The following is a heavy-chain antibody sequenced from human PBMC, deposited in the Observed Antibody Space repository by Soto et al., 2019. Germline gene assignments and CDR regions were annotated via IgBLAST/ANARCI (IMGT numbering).Heavy chain of an antibody. J-gene: IGHJ4*02. D-gene: IGHD1-26*01. V-gene: IGHV1-18*01. CDR1: GYTFTSYG. CDR3: ARGLYTIVGATTALSTFDY. Sequence: QVQLVQSGAEVKKPGASVKVSCKASGYTFTSYGISWVRQAPGQGLEWMGWISAYNGNTNYAQKLQGRVTMTTDTXXSXAXXELRSLRSDDTAVYYCARGLYTIVGATTALSTFDYWGQGTLVTVSS. CDR2: ISAYNGNT.